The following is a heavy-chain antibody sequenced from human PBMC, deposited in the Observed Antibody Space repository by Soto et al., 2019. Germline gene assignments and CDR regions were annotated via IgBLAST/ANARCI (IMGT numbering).Heavy chain of an antibody. J-gene: IGHJ3*02. V-gene: IGHV3-30-3*01. CDR2: ISYDGSNK. CDR1: GFTFSSYA. Sequence: QVQLVESGGGVVQPGRSLRLSCAASGFTFSSYAMHWVRQAPGKGLEWVAVISYDGSNKYYADSVKGRFTISRDNSKNTLYLQMNSLRAEDTAVYYCAREAEIVVVYDAFDIWGQGTMVTVSS. D-gene: IGHD3-22*01. CDR3: AREAEIVVVYDAFDI.